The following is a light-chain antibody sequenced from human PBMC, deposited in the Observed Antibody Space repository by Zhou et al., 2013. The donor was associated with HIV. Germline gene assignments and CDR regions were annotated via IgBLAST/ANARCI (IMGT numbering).Light chain of an antibody. V-gene: IGKV1-5*03. J-gene: IGKJ1*01. CDR3: QQYNSLWT. CDR1: QGISNY. CDR2: KAS. Sequence: DIQMTQSPSSLSASVGDRVTITCRASQGISNYLAWYQQKPGKVPKLLIYKASSLESGVPSRFSGSGSGTEFTLTISSLQPGDFATYYCQQYNSLWTFGQGTKVEIK.